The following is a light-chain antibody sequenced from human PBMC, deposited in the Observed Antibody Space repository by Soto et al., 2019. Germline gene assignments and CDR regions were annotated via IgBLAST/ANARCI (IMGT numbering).Light chain of an antibody. Sequence: QSALTQPASVSGSPGQSITISCTGASSDVGGYNYVSWYQHHPGKAPKLMIYEVSTRPSGVSSRFSGSKSGNTASLTISGLQAEDEADYYCSSYTSTSSVYVFGTGT. CDR1: SSDVGGYNY. CDR2: EVS. V-gene: IGLV2-14*01. J-gene: IGLJ1*01. CDR3: SSYTSTSSVYV.